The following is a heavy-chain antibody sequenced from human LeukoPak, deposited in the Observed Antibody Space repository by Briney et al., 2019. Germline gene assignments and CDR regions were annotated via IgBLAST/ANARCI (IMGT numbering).Heavy chain of an antibody. CDR1: GFTFDDYA. Sequence: GGSLRLSCAASGFTFDDYAMHWVRQAPGKGLEWVSGISWNSGSIGYADSVKGRFTISRDNAKNSLYLQMNSLRAEDTALYYCAKVSTGFRNFDAIDIWGQGTMVTVSS. J-gene: IGHJ3*02. D-gene: IGHD1-14*01. CDR3: AKVSTGFRNFDAIDI. V-gene: IGHV3-9*01. CDR2: ISWNSGSI.